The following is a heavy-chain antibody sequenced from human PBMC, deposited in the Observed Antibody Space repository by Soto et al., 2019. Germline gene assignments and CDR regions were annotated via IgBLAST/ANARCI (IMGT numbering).Heavy chain of an antibody. V-gene: IGHV1-69*13. CDR1: GGTFSSYR. CDR2: IVPIRRTA. CDR3: ARDSGAKLSSS. Sequence: SVKVSCKASGGTFSSYRINWVRQAPGQGLEWVGGIVPIRRTADIAQKFQGRVTITADESASTAYMELRSLKSQDTAVYYCARDSGAKLSSSWGQGTPVTVSS. D-gene: IGHD2-2*01. J-gene: IGHJ4*02.